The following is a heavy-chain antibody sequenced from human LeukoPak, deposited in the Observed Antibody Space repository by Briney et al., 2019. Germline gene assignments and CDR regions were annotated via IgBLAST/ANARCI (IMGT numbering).Heavy chain of an antibody. CDR1: GYTFTSYG. CDR2: INAYNGNT. J-gene: IGHJ6*02. D-gene: IGHD5-12*01. CDR3: ARDGGSRFGGALVATSYGMDV. Sequence: ASVKVSCKASGYTFTSYGISWVRQAPGQGLEWMGWINAYNGNTNYAQKLQGRVTMTTDTSTSTAYMELRSLRSDDTAVYYCARDGGSRFGGALVATSYGMDVWGQGTTVTVSS. V-gene: IGHV1-18*01.